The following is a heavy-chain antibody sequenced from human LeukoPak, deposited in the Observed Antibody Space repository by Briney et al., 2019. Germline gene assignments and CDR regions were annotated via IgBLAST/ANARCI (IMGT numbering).Heavy chain of an antibody. CDR2: IYYSGGT. D-gene: IGHD3-10*01. Sequence: SETLSLTCTVSGGSISSYYWSWIRQPPGKGLEWIGYIYYSGGTNYNPSLKSRVTISVDTSKNRYSLKLSSVTAADTAVYYCERHSGLYFDYWGQGTLVTVSS. CDR3: ERHSGLYFDY. J-gene: IGHJ4*02. CDR1: GGSISSYY. V-gene: IGHV4-59*08.